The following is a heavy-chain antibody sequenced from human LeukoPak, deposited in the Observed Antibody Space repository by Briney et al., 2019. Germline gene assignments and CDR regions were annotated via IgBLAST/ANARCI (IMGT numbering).Heavy chain of an antibody. CDR3: AAREVGATYYFDY. Sequence: SVTVSCKASGFTFTSSAEQWVRQARGQRLEWIGWIVVGSGNTNYAQKFQERVTITRDMSTSTAYMELSSLRSEDTAVYYCAAREVGATYYFDYWGQGTLVTVSS. V-gene: IGHV1-58*01. J-gene: IGHJ4*02. CDR2: IVVGSGNT. CDR1: GFTFTSSA. D-gene: IGHD1-26*01.